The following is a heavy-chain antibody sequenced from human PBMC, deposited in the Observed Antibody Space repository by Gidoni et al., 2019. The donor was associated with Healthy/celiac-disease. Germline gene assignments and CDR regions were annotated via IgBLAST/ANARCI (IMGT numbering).Heavy chain of an antibody. CDR2: IWYDGSNK. Sequence: QVQLVESGGGVVQPGGSLRLSCAAPGFTFSSHGMHWVRQAPGKGLEWVAVIWYDGSNKYYADSVKGRFTISRDNSKNTLYLQMNSLRAEDTAVYYCARGGYCSGGSCYSEGDYWGQGTLVTVSS. J-gene: IGHJ4*02. V-gene: IGHV3-33*01. D-gene: IGHD2-15*01. CDR1: GFTFSSHG. CDR3: ARGGYCSGGSCYSEGDY.